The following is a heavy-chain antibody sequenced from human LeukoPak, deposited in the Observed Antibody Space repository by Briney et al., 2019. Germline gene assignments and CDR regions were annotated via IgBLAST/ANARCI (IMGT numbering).Heavy chain of an antibody. Sequence: PGGSLRLSCAASGFTFSSYAMHWVRQAPGKGLEWVALIWADESITRHADSVKGRFTISRDNSRNMLYLQMNSLRVEDTAVYYCASLSNPRSSSWDLDYCGRGTLVSVSS. CDR2: IWADESIT. CDR3: ASLSNPRSSSWDLDY. J-gene: IGHJ4*02. V-gene: IGHV3-33*08. CDR1: GFTFSSYA. D-gene: IGHD2-2*01.